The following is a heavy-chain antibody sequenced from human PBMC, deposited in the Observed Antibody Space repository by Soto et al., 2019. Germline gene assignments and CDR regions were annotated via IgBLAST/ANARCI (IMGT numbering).Heavy chain of an antibody. CDR3: ARVPDR. V-gene: IGHV4-30-2*01. Sequence: QLQLQESGSGLVKLSQTLSLTCAVSGGSISGGGYSWSRIRQPPGKGLEWIGYIYQSGSTYYNPSLKSRVTISVDRSKNQFSLKLSSVTSADTAVYYCARVPDRWGQGTLVIVSS. D-gene: IGHD2-2*01. CDR2: IYQSGST. CDR1: GGSISGGGYS. J-gene: IGHJ5*02.